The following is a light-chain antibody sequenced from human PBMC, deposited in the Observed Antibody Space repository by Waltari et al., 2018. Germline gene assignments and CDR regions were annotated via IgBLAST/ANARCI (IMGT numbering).Light chain of an antibody. CDR1: HSISSY. Sequence: DIQMTQSTSSLSASVGDRVTITCRASHSISSYLTWYKQKPGKAPKLLIYAAFSLQSGVPSRFSGSGSGTDFTLTISSLQPEDFAAYYCLQSYTTPLTFGGGTKVELK. J-gene: IGKJ4*01. CDR2: AAF. V-gene: IGKV1-39*01. CDR3: LQSYTTPLT.